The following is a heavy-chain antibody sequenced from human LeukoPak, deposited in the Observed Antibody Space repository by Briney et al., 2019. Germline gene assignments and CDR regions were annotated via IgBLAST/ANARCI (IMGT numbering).Heavy chain of an antibody. D-gene: IGHD6-19*01. CDR3: ARRTVTNGWFRIDY. CDR1: GASISNYY. Sequence: SETLSLTCTVSGASISNYYRSWIRQSPGKGLEWIGYMLYSGSTNQNPSLRSRVTISVDTSKNQVSLKLSSVTAADTALYYCARRTVTNGWFRIDYWGQGSLVIVSS. J-gene: IGHJ4*02. V-gene: IGHV4-59*08. CDR2: MLYSGST.